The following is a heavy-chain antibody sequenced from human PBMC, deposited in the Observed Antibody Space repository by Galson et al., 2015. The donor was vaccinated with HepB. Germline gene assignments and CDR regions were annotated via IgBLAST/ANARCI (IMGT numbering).Heavy chain of an antibody. D-gene: IGHD3-22*01. Sequence: QSGAEVKKPGESPKISCKASGYYFANYWIAWVRQMPGKGLECMGIIFPGDSDTKYSPSFQGQVTISADRSNTTAYLQWSSLKASDTAMYYCARYPDFYDTTGYYWGGFDYWGLGTLVTVSS. J-gene: IGHJ4*02. V-gene: IGHV5-51*01. CDR1: GYYFANYW. CDR3: ARYPDFYDTTGYYWGGFDY. CDR2: IFPGDSDT.